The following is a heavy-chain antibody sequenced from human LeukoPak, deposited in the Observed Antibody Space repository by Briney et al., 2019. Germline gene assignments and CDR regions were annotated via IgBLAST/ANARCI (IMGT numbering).Heavy chain of an antibody. CDR1: GYTFTSYG. Sequence: ASVKVSCKASGYTFTSYGISWVRQAPGQGLEWMGWISAYNGNTNYAQKLQGRVTMTTDTSTSTAYMELRSLRSDDTAVFYCARARLRYFDWLLYRRGDAFDIWGQGTMVTVSS. CDR3: ARARLRYFDWLLYRRGDAFDI. D-gene: IGHD3-9*01. V-gene: IGHV1-18*01. CDR2: ISAYNGNT. J-gene: IGHJ3*02.